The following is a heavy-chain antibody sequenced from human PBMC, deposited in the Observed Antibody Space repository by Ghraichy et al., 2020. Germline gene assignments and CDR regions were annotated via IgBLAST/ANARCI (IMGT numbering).Heavy chain of an antibody. CDR2: INSDGSST. Sequence: GGSLRLSCAASGFTFSSYWMHWVRQAPGKGLVWVSRINSDGSSTSYADSVKGRFNISRDNAKNTLYLQMNSLRAEDTAVYYCARDMRVPRADPGIAAAGTSRGMDVWGQGTTVTVSS. CDR3: ARDMRVPRADPGIAAAGTSRGMDV. J-gene: IGHJ6*02. D-gene: IGHD6-13*01. V-gene: IGHV3-74*01. CDR1: GFTFSSYW.